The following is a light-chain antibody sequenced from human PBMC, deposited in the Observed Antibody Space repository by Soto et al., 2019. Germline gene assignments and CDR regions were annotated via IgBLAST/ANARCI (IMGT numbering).Light chain of an antibody. Sequence: DIQMTQSPSTLSASVGDRVTITCRASQSIENWLAWYQQKPGKAPKLFILKASTLEIGVPSRFSGSGSGTEVTLSISSLQPDDFATYFCQQYESFPRTFGQGTKVEIK. CDR1: QSIENW. CDR2: KAS. J-gene: IGKJ1*01. CDR3: QQYESFPRT. V-gene: IGKV1-5*03.